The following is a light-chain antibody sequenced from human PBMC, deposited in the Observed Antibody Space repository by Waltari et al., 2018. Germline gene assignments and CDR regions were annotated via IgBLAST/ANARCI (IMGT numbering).Light chain of an antibody. CDR1: RSNIGTNY. CDR3: GTWDSSRSGAV. Sequence: QSVLTQPPSVSAAPGQRVTISCSGGRSNIGTNYVSCYRQFPGTAPKLLIYENTERPSGIPGRFSGSKSGTSATLDITGLQAGDEADYYCGTWDSSRSGAVFGGGTHLTVL. J-gene: IGLJ7*01. V-gene: IGLV1-51*02. CDR2: ENT.